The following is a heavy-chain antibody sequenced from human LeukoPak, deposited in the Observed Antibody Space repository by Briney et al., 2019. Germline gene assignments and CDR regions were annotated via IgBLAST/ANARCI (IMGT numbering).Heavy chain of an antibody. J-gene: IGHJ4*02. CDR3: ARGRGSSNYFDY. V-gene: IGHV3-48*02. CDR1: GFTFSSYS. Sequence: PGGSLRLSCAASGFTFSSYSMNWVRQAPGKGLEWVSYISSSSSTIYYADSVKGRFSMSRDNAKNSVYLQMTSLRDEDTAVYYCARGRGSSNYFDYWGQGTLVTVSS. CDR2: ISSSSSTI. D-gene: IGHD6-13*01.